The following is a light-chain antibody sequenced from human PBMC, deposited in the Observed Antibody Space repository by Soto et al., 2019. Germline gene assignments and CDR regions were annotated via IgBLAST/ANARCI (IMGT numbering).Light chain of an antibody. J-gene: IGKJ5*01. Sequence: DIPMTPSPSSLSASVGDRVAITCQASQDISNYLNWYQQKPGKAPKLLIYDASNLETGVASRFSGSGSGTDFTFTINSLQPEDIATYYWQQYDNLPRGITCGQGTRLEIK. CDR3: QQYDNLPRGIT. CDR2: DAS. V-gene: IGKV1-33*01. CDR1: QDISNY.